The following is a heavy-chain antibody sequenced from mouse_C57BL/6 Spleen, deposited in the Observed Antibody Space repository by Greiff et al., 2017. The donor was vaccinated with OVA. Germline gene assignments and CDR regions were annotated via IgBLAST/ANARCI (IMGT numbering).Heavy chain of an antibody. Sequence: QVQLQQSGAELVRPGASVKMSCKASGYTFTSYNMHWVKQTPRQGLEWIGAIYPGNGDTSYNQKFKGKATLTVDKSSSTADMQLSSLTSEDSAVYFCAFITTATGYFDVWGTGTTVTVSS. V-gene: IGHV1-12*01. D-gene: IGHD1-1*01. CDR3: AFITTATGYFDV. CDR2: IYPGNGDT. CDR1: GYTFTSYN. J-gene: IGHJ1*03.